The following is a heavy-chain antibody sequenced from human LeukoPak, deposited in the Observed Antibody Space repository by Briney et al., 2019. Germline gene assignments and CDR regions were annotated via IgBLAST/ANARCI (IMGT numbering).Heavy chain of an antibody. D-gene: IGHD4-17*01. V-gene: IGHV3-23*01. CDR2: ISGSGGST. CDR3: AKDTDYGDYVFSDYFDY. Sequence: GGSLRLSCAASGFTFSSYAMSWVRQAPGKGLEWVSAISGSGGSTYYADSVKGRFTISRDNSKNTLYLQMNSLRAEDTAVYYCAKDTDYGDYVFSDYFDYWGQGTLVTVPS. J-gene: IGHJ4*02. CDR1: GFTFSSYA.